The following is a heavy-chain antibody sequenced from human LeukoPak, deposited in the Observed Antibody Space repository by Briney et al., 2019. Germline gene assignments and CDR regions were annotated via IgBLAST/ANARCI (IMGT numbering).Heavy chain of an antibody. Sequence: PWASVKVSCKVSGYTLTELSMHWVRQAPGQGLEWMGWISAYNGNTNYAQKLQGRVTMTTDTSTSTAYMELRSLRSDDTAVCYCARVFGVVDDAFDIWGQGTMVTVSS. J-gene: IGHJ3*02. CDR1: GYTLTELS. CDR2: ISAYNGNT. CDR3: ARVFGVVDDAFDI. D-gene: IGHD3-3*01. V-gene: IGHV1-18*01.